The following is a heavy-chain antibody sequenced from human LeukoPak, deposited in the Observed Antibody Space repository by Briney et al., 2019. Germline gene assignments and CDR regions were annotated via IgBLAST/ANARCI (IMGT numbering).Heavy chain of an antibody. J-gene: IGHJ3*02. CDR1: GSSFTSYW. CDR2: IYPGDSAT. CDR3: ATNTMFRGIHAFDI. D-gene: IGHD3-10*01. V-gene: IGHV5-51*01. Sequence: PGEPLKISCKGPGSSFTSYWIGWVRQMPGKGLEWMGIIYPGDSATRYSPSFQGQVTISADKSISTAYLQWSSLKASDSAMYYCATNTMFRGIHAFDIWGQGTMVTVSS.